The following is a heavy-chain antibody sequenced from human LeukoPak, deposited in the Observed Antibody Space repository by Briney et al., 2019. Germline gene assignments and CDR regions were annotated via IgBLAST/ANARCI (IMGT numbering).Heavy chain of an antibody. CDR1: GFTFRNYV. J-gene: IGHJ4*02. Sequence: GGSLRLSCAASGFTFRNYVIHWVRQAPGKGPEWVAVTSSDLKANYYADSVKGRFTISRDNSRNTLYLQMKSLRPEDTAIYYCAREAYYDSGSAPTFYFDSWGQGTLVTVSS. CDR3: AREAYYDSGSAPTFYFDS. CDR2: TSSDLKAN. D-gene: IGHD3-10*01. V-gene: IGHV3-30*03.